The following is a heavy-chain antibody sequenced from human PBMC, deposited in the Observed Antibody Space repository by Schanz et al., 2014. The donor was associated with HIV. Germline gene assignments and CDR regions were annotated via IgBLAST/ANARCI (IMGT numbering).Heavy chain of an antibody. CDR2: LSATGGNT. V-gene: IGHV3-13*01. CDR1: GFIFSSYD. CDR3: ARDMCTAGSCYYFDH. D-gene: IGHD2-15*01. J-gene: IGHJ4*02. Sequence: VQLVESGGGLVQPGGSLRLSCVASGFIFSSYDMHWVRQATGKGLEWVSSLSATGGNTYYADSVKGRFTISRDNSENTLYLQMNSLRVEDTAVYYCARDMCTAGSCYYFDHWGQRTLVTVSS.